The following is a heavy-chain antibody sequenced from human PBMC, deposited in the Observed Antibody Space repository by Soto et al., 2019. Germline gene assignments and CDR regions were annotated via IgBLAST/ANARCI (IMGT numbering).Heavy chain of an antibody. V-gene: IGHV1-18*01. J-gene: IGHJ5*02. CDR1: GYAFTSYG. D-gene: IGHD6-19*01. Sequence: QVHLVQSGTEVKHPGASVKVSCKGYGYAFTSYGISWVRQAPGQGLEWMGWVSAYNARTDYSQKIQDRVTMTTETSXXTXYKXLRSLTSDDTAVYFCARHQPGGWHSGWYKDNWFELWGLGTLVTASS. CDR2: VSAYNART. CDR3: ARHQPGGWHSGWYKDNWFEL.